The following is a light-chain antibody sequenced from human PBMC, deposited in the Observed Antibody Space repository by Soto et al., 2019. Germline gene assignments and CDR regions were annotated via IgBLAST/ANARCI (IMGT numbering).Light chain of an antibody. V-gene: IGKV3-11*01. Sequence: EVVLTQSPATLSLSPGERATLSCRASQSVSNYLAWYQQQPGQAPRLLIYDASNRATGIPARFSGSGSGTDFTLTINGLEPEDFVVYYCQQRTTSITFGQGTRLEIK. J-gene: IGKJ5*01. CDR3: QQRTTSIT. CDR2: DAS. CDR1: QSVSNY.